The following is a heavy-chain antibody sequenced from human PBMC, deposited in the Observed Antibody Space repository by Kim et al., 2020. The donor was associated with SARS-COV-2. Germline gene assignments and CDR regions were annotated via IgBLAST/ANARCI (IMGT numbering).Heavy chain of an antibody. CDR1: GFTFSSYA. J-gene: IGHJ5*02. D-gene: IGHD3-10*01. V-gene: IGHV3-64D*09. Sequence: GGSLRLSCSASGFTFSSYAMHWVRQAPGKGLECVSAISWNGGSTCYADSVKGRFTISRDNSKNTLYLQMSSLRAEDTAVYYCVGTKLRITMVRGVAPLNPWGQGTLVTVSS. CDR2: ISWNGGST. CDR3: VGTKLRITMVRGVAPLNP.